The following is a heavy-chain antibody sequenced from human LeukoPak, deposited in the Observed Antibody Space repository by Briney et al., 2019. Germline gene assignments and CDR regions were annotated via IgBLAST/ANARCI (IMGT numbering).Heavy chain of an antibody. CDR3: ARDQWELLDYMGV. CDR1: GGSISSGSYY. J-gene: IGHJ6*03. CDR2: IYTSGST. D-gene: IGHD1-26*01. V-gene: IGHV4-61*02. Sequence: SETLSLTCTVSGGSISSGSYYWSWIRQPAGKGLEWIGRIYTSGSTNYNPSLKSRVTISVDTSKNQFSLKLSSVTAADTAVYYCARDQWELLDYMGVWGKGTTVTVSS.